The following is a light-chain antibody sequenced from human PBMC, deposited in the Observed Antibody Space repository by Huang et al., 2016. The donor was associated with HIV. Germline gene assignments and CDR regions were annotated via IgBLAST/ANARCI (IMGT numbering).Light chain of an antibody. Sequence: DIQMTQSPSSLSASVGDRVTITCRASHGISNYLAWYQQKPGKVPKLLIYAASTLQSGVPSRFSGSGSGTDFTLTISSLQPEDVATYYCQKYNSAPRITFGPGTKVDIK. CDR3: QKYNSAPRIT. J-gene: IGKJ3*01. CDR1: HGISNY. V-gene: IGKV1-27*01. CDR2: AAS.